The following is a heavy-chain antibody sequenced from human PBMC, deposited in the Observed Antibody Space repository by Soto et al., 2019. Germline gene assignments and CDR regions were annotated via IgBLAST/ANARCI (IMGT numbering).Heavy chain of an antibody. J-gene: IGHJ4*02. D-gene: IGHD3-10*01. Sequence: ESGGGVVQPGRSLRLSCAASGFTFSSYAMHWVRQAPGKGLEWVAVISYDGSNKYYADSVKGRFTISRDNSKNTLYLQMNSLRAEDTAVYYCASTGITSPRVFDYWGQGTLVTVSS. CDR2: ISYDGSNK. V-gene: IGHV3-30-3*01. CDR1: GFTFSSYA. CDR3: ASTGITSPRVFDY.